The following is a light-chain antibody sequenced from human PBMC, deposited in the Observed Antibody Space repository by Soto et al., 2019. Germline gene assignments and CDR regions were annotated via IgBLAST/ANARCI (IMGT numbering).Light chain of an antibody. CDR3: QQANSFPLT. J-gene: IGKJ4*01. CDR2: KAS. Sequence: DIPMTQSPSTLSASVGDRVTITCRASQSISNWLAWYQQKPGKAPKLLIYKASTLESGVPSRFSGSGSGTEFTLTISSLQPDDFATYYCQQANSFPLTFGGGTRVEIK. V-gene: IGKV1-5*03. CDR1: QSISNW.